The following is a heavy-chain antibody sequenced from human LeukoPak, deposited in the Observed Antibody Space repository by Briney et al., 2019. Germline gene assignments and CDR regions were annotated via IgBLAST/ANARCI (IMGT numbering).Heavy chain of an antibody. J-gene: IGHJ4*02. V-gene: IGHV4-38-2*01. CDR3: ARLSGAPVRHPIYHFDY. Sequence: SETLSLTCAVSGYSISSGYYWGWIRQPPGKGLEWIGNVYHSGSTYKNPSLKCRVSISLDTSNNQFSLKLTSVTAADTAIYYCARLSGAPVRHPIYHFDYWGQGTLVTVSS. D-gene: IGHD1-26*01. CDR1: GYSISSGYY. CDR2: VYHSGST.